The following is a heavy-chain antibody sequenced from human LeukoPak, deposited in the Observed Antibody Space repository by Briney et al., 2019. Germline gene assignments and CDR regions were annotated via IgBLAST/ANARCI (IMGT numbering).Heavy chain of an antibody. CDR1: GFTFSSYA. D-gene: IGHD4-11*01. CDR3: AKEDYSIPQDYFDY. Sequence: PGGSLRLSCAASGFTFSSYAMSWVRQAPGKGLDWVSSISGTGGSTYYADSVKGRFTISIDNSKNTLYRQVNSLKAEDTAVYYCAKEDYSIPQDYFDYWGQGTLVTVSS. CDR2: ISGTGGST. J-gene: IGHJ4*02. V-gene: IGHV3-23*01.